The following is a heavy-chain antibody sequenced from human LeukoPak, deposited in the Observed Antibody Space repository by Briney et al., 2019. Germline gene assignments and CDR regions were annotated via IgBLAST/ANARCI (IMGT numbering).Heavy chain of an antibody. CDR1: GGSINNYY. V-gene: IGHV4-59*01. J-gene: IGHJ4*02. D-gene: IGHD4-17*01. Sequence: TSETLSLTCTVSGGSINNYYWSWIRQPPGKGLEWIGYIYYRGSTNYNASLKSRVTFSGDTSKNQFSLKLNSVTAADTAVYYCARGGDYGDLRYFDYWGQGTLVTVSS. CDR2: IYYRGST. CDR3: ARGGDYGDLRYFDY.